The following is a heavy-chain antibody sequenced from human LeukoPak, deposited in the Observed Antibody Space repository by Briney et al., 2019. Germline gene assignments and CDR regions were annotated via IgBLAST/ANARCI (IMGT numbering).Heavy chain of an antibody. CDR2: IGGSGDST. V-gene: IGHV3-23*01. J-gene: IGHJ5*02. CDR3: AKDSGPYTSGWYWFDP. Sequence: GGSLRLSCAASGFTFSTYAMSWVRQAPGKGLEWVSAIGGSGDSTYYADSVKGRFTISRDNSKNTLYLQMNSLRAEDTAVYFCAKDSGPYTSGWYWFDPWGQGTLVTVSS. CDR1: GFTFSTYA. D-gene: IGHD6-19*01.